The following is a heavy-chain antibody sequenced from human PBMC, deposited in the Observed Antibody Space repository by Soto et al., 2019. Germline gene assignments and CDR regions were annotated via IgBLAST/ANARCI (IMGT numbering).Heavy chain of an antibody. D-gene: IGHD2-2*03. V-gene: IGHV5-51*01. J-gene: IGHJ3*02. CDR2: FYPCDSTS. Sequence: LGESLKISCKTSGYSFISYWVAWVRQKPGKGLEWMWTFYPCDSTSTYSPSFQGQVTISVDKSISTAYLHLSSLKASDTAMYYCARIIGYCRNNDCSWTFDIWGQGTMVTFSS. CDR1: GYSFISYW. CDR3: ARIIGYCRNNDCSWTFDI.